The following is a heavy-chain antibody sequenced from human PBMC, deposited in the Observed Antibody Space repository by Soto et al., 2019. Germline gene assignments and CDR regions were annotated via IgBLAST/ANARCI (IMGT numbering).Heavy chain of an antibody. J-gene: IGHJ4*02. V-gene: IGHV3-11*04. CDR2: ISSSGSTI. CDR3: ARDTSHGVTIGGLDS. CDR1: GFTFSDYY. Sequence: PGGSLRLSCAASGFTFSDYYMSWIRQAPGKGLEWVSYISSSGSTIYYADSVKGRFTISRDNAKSSLYLEMNDLRDEDTAVYYCARDTSHGVTIGGLDSWGQGTLVTVSS. D-gene: IGHD3-16*01.